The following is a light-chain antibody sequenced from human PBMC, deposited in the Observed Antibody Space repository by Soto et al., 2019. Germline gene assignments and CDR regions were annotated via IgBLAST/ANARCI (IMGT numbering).Light chain of an antibody. CDR3: KQGYTTPLT. CDR1: QSIRSR. Sequence: DIQMTQSPSSLSASVGDTVTITCRASQSIRSRLNWYQQKPGKAPNLLIYDANSLESGVPSRFSGGGSGTDFTLTVRSLRPEDVATYYCKQGYTTPLTFGQGTKVDIK. J-gene: IGKJ1*01. CDR2: DAN. V-gene: IGKV1-39*01.